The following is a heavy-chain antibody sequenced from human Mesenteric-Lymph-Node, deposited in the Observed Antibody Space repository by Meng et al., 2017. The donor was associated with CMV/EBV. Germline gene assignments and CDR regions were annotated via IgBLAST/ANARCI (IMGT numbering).Heavy chain of an antibody. CDR3: AKKDEDSNYGSGSYNYYYYGMDV. V-gene: IGHV3-48*04. CDR1: GFTFSSYS. Sequence: GGSLRLSCAASGFTFSSYSMNWVRQAPGKGLEWVSYISSSSSTIYYADSVKGRFTISRDNAKNSLYLQMNSLRAEDTAVYYCAKKDEDSNYGSGSYNYYYYGMDVWGQGTTVTVSS. J-gene: IGHJ6*02. D-gene: IGHD3-10*01. CDR2: ISSSSSTI.